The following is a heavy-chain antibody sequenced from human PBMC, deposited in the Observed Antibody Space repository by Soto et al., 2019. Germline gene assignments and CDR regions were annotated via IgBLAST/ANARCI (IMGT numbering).Heavy chain of an antibody. CDR2: IVVGSGNT. V-gene: IGHV1-58*01. CDR3: AADSPKYCSGGSCSYYGRDV. D-gene: IGHD2-15*01. J-gene: IGHJ6*02. CDR1: GFTFTSSA. Sequence: SVKVSCKASGFTFTSSAVQWVRQARGQRLEWIGWIVVGSGNTNYAQKFQERVTITRDMSTSTAYMELSSLRSEDTAVYYCAADSPKYCSGGSCSYYGRDVGG.